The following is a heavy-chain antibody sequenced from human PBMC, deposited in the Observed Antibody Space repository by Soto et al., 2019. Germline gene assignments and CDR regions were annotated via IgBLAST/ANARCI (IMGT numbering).Heavy chain of an antibody. CDR2: IYPGDSDT. D-gene: IGHD6-6*01. CDR3: ARHGDRGIAARPSWFDP. CDR1: GYSFASYW. V-gene: IGHV5-51*01. J-gene: IGHJ5*02. Sequence: GESLKISCKGSGYSFASYWIGWVRQMPGKGLEWMGIIYPGDSDTRYSPSFQGQVTISADKSISTAYLQWSSLKASDTAMYYCARHGDRGIAARPSWFDPWGQGTLVTV.